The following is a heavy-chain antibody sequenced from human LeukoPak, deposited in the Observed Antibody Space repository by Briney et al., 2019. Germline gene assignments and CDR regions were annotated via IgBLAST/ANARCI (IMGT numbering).Heavy chain of an antibody. Sequence: PGGSLRLSCAASGFTVSSNYMSWVRQAPGKGLEWVSVIYSGGSTYYADSVKGRFTISRDNSKNTLYLQMNSLRAEDTAVYYCASNGRRGYSSYDSTLDYWGQGTLVTVSS. D-gene: IGHD5-12*01. CDR2: IYSGGST. CDR3: ASNGRRGYSSYDSTLDY. J-gene: IGHJ4*02. CDR1: GFTVSSNY. V-gene: IGHV3-53*01.